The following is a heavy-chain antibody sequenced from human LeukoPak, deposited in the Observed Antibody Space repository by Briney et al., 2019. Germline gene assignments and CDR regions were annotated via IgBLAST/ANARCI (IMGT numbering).Heavy chain of an antibody. D-gene: IGHD3-22*01. J-gene: IGHJ4*02. CDR3: AKVSNMIVVVIGYFDY. Sequence: GGSLRLSCAASGFTFTMFGMNWVRQAPGKGLEWVSYIDARSGIVYYADSVQGRFTISRDDAKDSVFLQMNSLRVDDTAVYYCAKVSNMIVVVIGYFDYWGQGTLVTVSS. CDR1: GFTFTMFG. V-gene: IGHV3-48*01. CDR2: IDARSGIV.